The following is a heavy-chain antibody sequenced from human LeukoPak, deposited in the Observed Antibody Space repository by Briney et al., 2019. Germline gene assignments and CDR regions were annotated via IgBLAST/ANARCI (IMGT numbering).Heavy chain of an antibody. J-gene: IGHJ4*02. Sequence: PSETLSLTCTVSGGSFSSYYWSWIRQPPGKGLEWIGYIYTTGTTSYNPSLKSRVTISLDTSKNQFSLQLSSVTAADTAVYYCARERYDFWSFDYWGQGTLDTFSS. V-gene: IGHV4-4*09. CDR1: GGSFSSYY. CDR2: IYTTGTT. CDR3: ARERYDFWSFDY. D-gene: IGHD3-3*01.